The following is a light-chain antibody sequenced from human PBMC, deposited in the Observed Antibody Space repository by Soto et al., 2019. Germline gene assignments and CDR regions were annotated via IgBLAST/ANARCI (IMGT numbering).Light chain of an antibody. V-gene: IGKV3D-7*01. CDR1: QSVSSSY. J-gene: IGKJ5*01. Sequence: EIVMTQSPATLSLSPGERATLSCRASQSVSSSYLSWYQQKPGQAPRLLIYGASTRATGIPARFSGSGSGTDFTLTISSLQPEDFAVYYCQQDYNLPIFGQGTRLEIK. CDR2: GAS. CDR3: QQDYNLPI.